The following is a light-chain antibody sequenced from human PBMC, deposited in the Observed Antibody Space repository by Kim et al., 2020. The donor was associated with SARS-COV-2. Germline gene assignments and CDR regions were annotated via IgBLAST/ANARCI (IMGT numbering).Light chain of an antibody. V-gene: IGKV1-5*03. Sequence: DIRMTQSPSTLSASVGDRVTITCRASQSISSWLAWYQQKPGKAPRLLMYKASNLQSGVPSRFSGSGSGTDFTLTISSLQPDDFASYYCQQYDSYPVTFGQGIKLEI. CDR3: QQYDSYPVT. CDR2: KAS. J-gene: IGKJ2*01. CDR1: QSISSW.